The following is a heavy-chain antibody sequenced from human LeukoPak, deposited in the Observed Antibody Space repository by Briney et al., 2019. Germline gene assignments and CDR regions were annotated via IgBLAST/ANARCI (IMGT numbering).Heavy chain of an antibody. Sequence: GGSLRLSCAASGFTFSSYSMNWVRQAPGKGLEWVSYISSSSSTIYYADSVKGRFTISRDNAKNSLYLQMNSLRAEDTAVYYCASGRWTAPYWGQGTLVTVSS. V-gene: IGHV3-48*01. D-gene: IGHD4-23*01. CDR3: ASGRWTAPY. CDR1: GFTFSSYS. J-gene: IGHJ4*02. CDR2: ISSSSSTI.